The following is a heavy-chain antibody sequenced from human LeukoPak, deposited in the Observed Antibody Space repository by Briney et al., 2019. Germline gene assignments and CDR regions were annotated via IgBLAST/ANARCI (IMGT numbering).Heavy chain of an antibody. J-gene: IGHJ4*02. CDR2: INPNSGGT. CDR1: GYTFTGYY. CDR3: ARVPPVYYYDSSGYLGY. D-gene: IGHD3-22*01. Sequence: ASVKVSCRASGYTFTGYYMHWVRQAPGQGLEWMGWINPNSGGTNYAQKFQGRVTMTRDTSISTAYMELSRLRSDDTAVYYCARVPPVYYYDSSGYLGYWGQGTLVTVSS. V-gene: IGHV1-2*02.